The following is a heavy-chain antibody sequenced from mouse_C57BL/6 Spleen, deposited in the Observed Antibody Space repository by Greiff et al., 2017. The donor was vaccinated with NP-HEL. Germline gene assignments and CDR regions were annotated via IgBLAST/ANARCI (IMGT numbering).Heavy chain of an antibody. V-gene: IGHV1-52*01. CDR3: ARSGYYGYDGWYFDV. J-gene: IGHJ1*03. Sequence: QVQLQQSGAELVRPGSSVKLSCKASGYTFTSYWMHWVKQRPIQGLEWIGNIDPSDSETHYNQKFKDKATLTVDKSSSTAYMQLSILTSEDSAVYYCARSGYYGYDGWYFDVWGTGTTVTVSS. CDR1: GYTFTSYW. D-gene: IGHD2-2*01. CDR2: IDPSDSET.